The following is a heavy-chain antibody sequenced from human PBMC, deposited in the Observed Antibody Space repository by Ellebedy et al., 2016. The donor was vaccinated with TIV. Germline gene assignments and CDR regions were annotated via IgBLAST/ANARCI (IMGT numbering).Heavy chain of an antibody. CDR3: ARWPSGDAPLDY. V-gene: IGHV3-11*04. Sequence: GESLKISCAASGFTFSDYYMSWIRQAPGKGLEWVSKISSSGSIIYYADSVKGRFTISRDNAKNSLYLQMNSLRVEDTAVYYCARWPSGDAPLDYWGQGTLVTVSS. J-gene: IGHJ4*02. D-gene: IGHD4-17*01. CDR2: ISSSGSII. CDR1: GFTFSDYY.